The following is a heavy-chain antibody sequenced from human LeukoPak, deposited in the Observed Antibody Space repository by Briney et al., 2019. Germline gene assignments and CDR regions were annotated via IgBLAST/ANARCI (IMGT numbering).Heavy chain of an antibody. Sequence: GASVKVSCKASGYTFTSYGISWVRQAPGQGLEWMGWINPNSGGTNYAQKFQGRVTMTRDTSISTAYMELSRLRSDDTAVYYCARVYDFWSGYYPTEYFDYWGQGTLVTVSS. D-gene: IGHD3-3*01. V-gene: IGHV1-2*02. CDR1: GYTFTSYG. CDR2: INPNSGGT. CDR3: ARVYDFWSGYYPTEYFDY. J-gene: IGHJ4*02.